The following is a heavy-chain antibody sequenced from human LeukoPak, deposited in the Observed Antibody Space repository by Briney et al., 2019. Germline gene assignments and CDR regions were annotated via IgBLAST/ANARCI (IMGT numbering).Heavy chain of an antibody. CDR2: IYYSGST. CDR1: GDSVSNDKHY. V-gene: IGHV4-39*01. Sequence: PSETLSLTCTVSGDSVSNDKHYWGWIRQPPGKGLEWIGSIYYSGSTYYNPSLNSRVTISVDTSKNQFSLKLNSVTAADTAVYFCARSADRGGHYWYYFDNWGQGTLATVSS. CDR3: ARSADRGGHYWYYFDN. D-gene: IGHD3-22*01. J-gene: IGHJ4*02.